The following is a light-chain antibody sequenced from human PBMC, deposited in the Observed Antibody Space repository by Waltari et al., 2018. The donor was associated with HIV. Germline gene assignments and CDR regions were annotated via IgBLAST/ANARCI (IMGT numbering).Light chain of an antibody. V-gene: IGLV3-21*02. J-gene: IGLJ2*01. Sequence: YVLTQPPSVSVAPGQTARITCGGDNIAGRKVHWYQRRPGQAPALVVFDDSDRPSGIPERVSGSISGNTATLIISRGEDGDEADYYCQVWDESNEQVVFGGGTRLTVL. CDR2: DDS. CDR1: NIAGRK. CDR3: QVWDESNEQVV.